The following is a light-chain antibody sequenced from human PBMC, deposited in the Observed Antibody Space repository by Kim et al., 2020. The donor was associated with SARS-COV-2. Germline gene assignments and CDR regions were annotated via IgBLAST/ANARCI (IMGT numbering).Light chain of an antibody. J-gene: IGKJ4*01. V-gene: IGKV3-15*01. Sequence: ETVMTQCQATLSVSPGERATLSCRASQRVSRNVAWYQQKPGQAPRLLMSDASTRVTCSPARFSGTGSGTEYTLTLSSLQSEEFAVYYCQQYDKCPFTFGGRTKVEIK. CDR2: DAS. CDR1: QRVSRN. CDR3: QQYDKCPFT.